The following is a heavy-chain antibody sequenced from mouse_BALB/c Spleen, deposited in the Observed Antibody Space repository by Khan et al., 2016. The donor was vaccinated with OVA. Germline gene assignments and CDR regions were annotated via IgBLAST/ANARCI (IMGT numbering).Heavy chain of an antibody. J-gene: IGHJ2*01. Sequence: VQLKQSGPELVKPGASVKISRKASGYSFTGYFMNWVMQSHGKSLEWIGRINPHVGETLFNPKFKGKATLTVDESSSTAHMEIRSLASEDTAVYYCARVYRSDFDYWGQGTTLTVSS. CDR3: ARVYRSDFDY. V-gene: IGHV1-20*02. CDR1: GYSFTGYF. D-gene: IGHD1-1*01. CDR2: INPHVGET.